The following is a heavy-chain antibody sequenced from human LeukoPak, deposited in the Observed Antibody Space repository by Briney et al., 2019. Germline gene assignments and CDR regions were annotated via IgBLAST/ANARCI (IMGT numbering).Heavy chain of an antibody. CDR2: IYYSGST. CDR3: ARTYSSSWYGYLDAFDI. CDR1: GGSFSGYY. Sequence: SETLSLTCAVYGGSFSGYYWSWIRQPPGKGLEWTGYIYYSGSTNYNPSLKSRVTISVDTSKNQFSLKLSSVTAADTAVYYCARTYSSSWYGYLDAFDIWGQGTMVTVSS. J-gene: IGHJ3*02. D-gene: IGHD6-13*01. V-gene: IGHV4-59*08.